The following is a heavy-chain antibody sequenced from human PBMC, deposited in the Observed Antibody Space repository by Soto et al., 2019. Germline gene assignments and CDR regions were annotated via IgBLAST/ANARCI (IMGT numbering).Heavy chain of an antibody. CDR3: ASSTIFGVEDAFDI. D-gene: IGHD3-3*01. J-gene: IGHJ3*02. CDR2: IYHSGST. Sequence: QLQLQESGSGLVKPSQTLSLTCAVSGGSISSGGYSWSWIRQPPGKGLEWIGYIYHSGSTYYNPSLKSRVTISVDRSKNQFSLKLSSVTAADTAVYYCASSTIFGVEDAFDIWGQGTMVTVSS. CDR1: GGSISSGGYS. V-gene: IGHV4-30-2*01.